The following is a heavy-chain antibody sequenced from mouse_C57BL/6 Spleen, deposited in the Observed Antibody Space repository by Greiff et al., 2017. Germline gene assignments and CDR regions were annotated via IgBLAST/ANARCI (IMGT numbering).Heavy chain of an antibody. Sequence: EVKLVESGGGLVKPGGSLKLSCAASGFTFSDYGMHWVRQAPEKGLEWVAYISSGSSTIYYADTVKGRFTISRDNAKNTLFLQVTSLRSEDTAMYYCARPGSLYYYAMDYWGQGTSGTVSS. CDR3: ARPGSLYYYAMDY. V-gene: IGHV5-17*01. D-gene: IGHD1-1*02. CDR1: GFTFSDYG. CDR2: ISSGSSTI. J-gene: IGHJ4*01.